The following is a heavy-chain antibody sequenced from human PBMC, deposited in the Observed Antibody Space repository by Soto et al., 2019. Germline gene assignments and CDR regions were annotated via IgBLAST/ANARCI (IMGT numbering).Heavy chain of an antibody. J-gene: IGHJ4*02. CDR2: IKQDGSEK. V-gene: IGHV3-7*05. CDR3: ARGPRFSSSWYAGY. D-gene: IGHD6-13*01. CDR1: GFTFSSYW. Sequence: EVQLVESGGGLVQPGGSLRLSCAASGFTFSSYWMSWVRQAPGKGLEWVANIKQDGSEKYYVDSVKGRFTISRDNAKNSLYLQMNSRRAEDTVVYYCARGPRFSSSWYAGYWGQGTLVTVSS.